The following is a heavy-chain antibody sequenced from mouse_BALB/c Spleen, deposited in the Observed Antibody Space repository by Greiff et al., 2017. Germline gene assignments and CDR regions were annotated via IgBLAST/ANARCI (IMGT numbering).Heavy chain of an antibody. V-gene: IGHV1-14*01. J-gene: IGHJ2*01. D-gene: IGHD1-1*01. CDR1: GYTFTSYV. CDR2: INPYNDGT. CDR3: ARENYYGSSGDFDY. Sequence: VQLQQSGPELVKPGASVKMSCKASGYTFTSYVMHWVKQKPGQGLEWIGYINPYNDGTKYNEKFKGKATLTSDKSSSTAYMELSSLTSEDSAVYYCARENYYGSSGDFDYWGQGTTVTVSS.